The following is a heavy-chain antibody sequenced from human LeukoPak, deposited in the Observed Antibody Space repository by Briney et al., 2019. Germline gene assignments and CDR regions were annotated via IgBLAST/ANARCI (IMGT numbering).Heavy chain of an antibody. J-gene: IGHJ3*02. CDR2: IKQDGSEK. Sequence: GGSLRLSCAASGFTFSSYWMSWVRQAPGKGLEWAANIKQDGSEKYYVDSVKGRFTISRDNAKNSLYLQMNSLRAEDTAVYYCARKGSSGYYSNAFDIWGQGTMVTVSS. CDR1: GFTFSSYW. D-gene: IGHD3-22*01. CDR3: ARKGSSGYYSNAFDI. V-gene: IGHV3-7*01.